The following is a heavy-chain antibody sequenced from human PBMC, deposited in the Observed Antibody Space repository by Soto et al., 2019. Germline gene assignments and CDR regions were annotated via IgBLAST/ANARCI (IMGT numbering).Heavy chain of an antibody. CDR3: ARRSAMTTSFDY. CDR2: ISSSGSTI. J-gene: IGHJ4*02. V-gene: IGHV3-11*01. Sequence: QVQLVESGGGLVKPGGSLRLTCAASGFSLRDYYMSWMRQAPGKGLEWVAHISSSGSTIFYADSVKGRFTISRDNAKKSLYLQMNSLRADDTSVYYCARRSAMTTSFDYLGQGTLFTVSS. CDR1: GFSLRDYY. D-gene: IGHD4-17*01.